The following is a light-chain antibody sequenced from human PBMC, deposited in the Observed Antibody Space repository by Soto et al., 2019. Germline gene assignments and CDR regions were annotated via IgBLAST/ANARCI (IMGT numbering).Light chain of an antibody. V-gene: IGKV3-20*01. Sequence: EIVLTQSPGTLSLSPGQRATLSCRASQSVSNSYLAWYQQKPGQAPRLLISGASSRAAGIPDRFSGSGSGTEFTLTINRLEPEDFAVYYCQQYGNSPLLTFGGGTKVEIK. CDR1: QSVSNSY. J-gene: IGKJ4*01. CDR3: QQYGNSPLLT. CDR2: GAS.